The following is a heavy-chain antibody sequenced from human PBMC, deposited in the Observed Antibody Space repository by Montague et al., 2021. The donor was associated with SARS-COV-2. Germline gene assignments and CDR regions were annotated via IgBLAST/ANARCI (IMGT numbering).Heavy chain of an antibody. J-gene: IGHJ4*02. CDR2: IYYSGSV. CDR3: ARQITMVREPFDS. D-gene: IGHD3-10*01. Sequence: SETLSLTCTVAGDSVSRFYWNWIRQSPGKGLEWIGNIYYSGSVNYNPSLKSRLSISLDTSKNQLSLTLTSVTAADTATYYCARQITMVREPFDSWGQGTLVLVSS. CDR1: GDSVSRFY. V-gene: IGHV4-59*08.